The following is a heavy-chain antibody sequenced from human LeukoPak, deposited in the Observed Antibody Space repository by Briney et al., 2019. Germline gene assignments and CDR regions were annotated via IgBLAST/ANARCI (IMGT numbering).Heavy chain of an antibody. CDR1: GYSISSGYY. Sequence: SETLSLTCTVSGYSISSGYYWGWIRQPPVKGLEWIGSIYPSGSTYYNPSLKSRVTISVDTSKNQFSLKLSSVTAADTAVYYCARNGDYGEVGYWGQGTLVTVSS. CDR2: IYPSGST. V-gene: IGHV4-38-2*02. J-gene: IGHJ4*02. D-gene: IGHD4-17*01. CDR3: ARNGDYGEVGY.